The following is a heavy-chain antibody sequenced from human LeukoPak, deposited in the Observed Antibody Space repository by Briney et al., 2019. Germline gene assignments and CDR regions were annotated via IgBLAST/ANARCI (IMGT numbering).Heavy chain of an antibody. CDR2: PSYDGTNE. CDR1: GFIFSGSV. D-gene: IGHD2-15*01. J-gene: IGHJ4*01. CDR3: AKDSGGSVLED. Sequence: GGSLRLSCAASGFIFSGSVMHWVRQAPGKGLEWVAVPSYDGTNEYYGDSVKGRFTISRDNSKNTLYLHMNSLRHDDTAVYYCAKDSGGSVLEDWGHGSLVIVSS. V-gene: IGHV3-30*18.